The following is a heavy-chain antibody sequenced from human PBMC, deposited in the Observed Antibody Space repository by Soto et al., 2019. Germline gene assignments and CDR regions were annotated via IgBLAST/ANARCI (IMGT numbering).Heavy chain of an antibody. D-gene: IGHD6-6*01. CDR1: GGTFSSYA. CDR3: ARVTRYSSSSRRQSNYYYGMDV. V-gene: IGHV1-69*01. Sequence: QVQLVQSGAEVKKPGSSVKVSCKASGGTFSSYAISWVRQAPGQGLEWMGGIIPIFGTANYAQKFQGRVTITADESTSTAYMELSSVRSEDTAVYYCARVTRYSSSSRRQSNYYYGMDVWGQGTTVTVSS. CDR2: IIPIFGTA. J-gene: IGHJ6*02.